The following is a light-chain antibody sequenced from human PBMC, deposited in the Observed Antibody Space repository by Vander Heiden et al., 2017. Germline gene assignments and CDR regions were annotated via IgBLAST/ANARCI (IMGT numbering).Light chain of an antibody. CDR2: EVS. Sequence: QSALTQAASVSASPGQSITISCTGTSSDVGSYNLVSLYQQLPGKAPKLMIYEVSKRPSGVSNRFSGSKTGNTASLTISGLQAEDKADYFCCSYGGRSTSVVFGGGTKLTVL. J-gene: IGLJ2*01. CDR3: CSYGGRSTSVV. CDR1: SSDVGSYNL. V-gene: IGLV2-23*02.